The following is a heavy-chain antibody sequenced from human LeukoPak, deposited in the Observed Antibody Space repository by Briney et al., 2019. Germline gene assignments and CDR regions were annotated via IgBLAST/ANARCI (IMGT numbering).Heavy chain of an antibody. D-gene: IGHD3-10*01. CDR2: ISGSSGRT. CDR1: GFTFSNYA. V-gene: IGHV3-23*01. CDR3: TRLSAMLRGPEPIYYFDS. J-gene: IGHJ4*02. Sequence: PGGSLRLSCAASGFTFSNYAMNWVRQAPGKGLEWVSAISGSSGRTYYADSVKGRFTISRDNSKNTLYLQMNRLRVEDTAMYYCTRLSAMLRGPEPIYYFDSWGQGTLVTVSS.